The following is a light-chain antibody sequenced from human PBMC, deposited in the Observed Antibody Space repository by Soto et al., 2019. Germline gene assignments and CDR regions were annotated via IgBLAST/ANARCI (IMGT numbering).Light chain of an antibody. J-gene: IGKJ1*01. Sequence: IEMTQSPGTLSLSPGERATLSCRASQSVSNNYLAWYQQKPGQAPRLLIYGASNRATGIPDRFSGSGSGTDFTLTISRLEPEDFAVYYCQQYGSSGTFGQGTKVDIK. CDR3: QQYGSSGT. V-gene: IGKV3-20*01. CDR1: QSVSNNY. CDR2: GAS.